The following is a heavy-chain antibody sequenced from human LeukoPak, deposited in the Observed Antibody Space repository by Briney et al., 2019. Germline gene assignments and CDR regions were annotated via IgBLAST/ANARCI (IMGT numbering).Heavy chain of an antibody. D-gene: IGHD5-18*01. V-gene: IGHV3-13*01. Sequence: GGSLRLSCAASGFTFSSYDMHWVRQATGKGLEWVSGIGTAGEIYYPGSVKGRFTISRENAKNSLYLQMNSLRAEDTALYYCARNRAGYSYGSDFDYWGQGTLVTVSS. CDR3: ARNRAGYSYGSDFDY. CDR1: GFTFSSYD. J-gene: IGHJ4*02. CDR2: IGTAGEI.